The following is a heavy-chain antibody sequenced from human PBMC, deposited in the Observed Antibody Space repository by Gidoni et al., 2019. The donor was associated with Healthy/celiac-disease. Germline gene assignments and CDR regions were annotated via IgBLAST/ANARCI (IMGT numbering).Heavy chain of an antibody. D-gene: IGHD6-6*01. Sequence: QLQLQESGPGLVKPSETLSLTCTVSGGSISRSSYYWGWIRQPPGKGLEWIGSIYYSGSTYYNPSLKSRVTISVDTSKNQFSLKLSSVTAADTAVYYCASWWEYSSSPRVFDYWGQGTLVTVSS. CDR1: GGSISRSSYY. CDR3: ASWWEYSSSPRVFDY. CDR2: IYYSGST. J-gene: IGHJ4*02. V-gene: IGHV4-39*01.